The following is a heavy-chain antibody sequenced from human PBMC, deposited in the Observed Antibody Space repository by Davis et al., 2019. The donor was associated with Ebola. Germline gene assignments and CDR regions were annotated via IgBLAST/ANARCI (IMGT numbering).Heavy chain of an antibody. Sequence: ASVKVSCKASGYTFTSYAMHWVRQAPGQRLEWMGWINAGNGNTKYSQKFQGRVTVTRDTSASTAYMELSSLRSEDTAVYYCARGGTTNIYYYYYGMDVWGQGTTVTVSS. D-gene: IGHD1-7*01. V-gene: IGHV1-3*01. CDR2: INAGNGNT. CDR1: GYTFTSYA. J-gene: IGHJ6*02. CDR3: ARGGTTNIYYYYYGMDV.